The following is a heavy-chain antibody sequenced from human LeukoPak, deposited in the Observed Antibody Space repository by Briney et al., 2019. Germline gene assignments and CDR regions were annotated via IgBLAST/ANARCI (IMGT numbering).Heavy chain of an antibody. V-gene: IGHV4-31*03. CDR2: IYYSGST. Sequence: SETLSLTCTVSGGSISSGGYYWSWIRQHPGQGLEWIGYIYYSGSTYYNPSLKSRVTISVDTSKNQFSLKLSSVTAADTAVYYCARGRGYCSSTSCYVAYMDVWGKGTTVTVSS. CDR3: ARGRGYCSSTSCYVAYMDV. J-gene: IGHJ6*03. D-gene: IGHD2-2*01. CDR1: GGSISSGGYY.